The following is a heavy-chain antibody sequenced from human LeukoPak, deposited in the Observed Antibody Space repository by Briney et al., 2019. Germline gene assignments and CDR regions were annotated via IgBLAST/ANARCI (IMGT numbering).Heavy chain of an antibody. V-gene: IGHV4-4*07. CDR1: GGSINGNH. CDR2: IYTSGST. J-gene: IGHJ5*02. D-gene: IGHD3-3*01. CDR3: ARDRPFGVVIVPTWFDP. Sequence: SETLSRTCTVSGGSINGNHWSWIRQPAGKGLEWIGRIYTSGSTNYNPSLKSRVTMSVDTSKNQFSLKLSSVTAADTAVYYCARDRPFGVVIVPTWFDPWGQGTLVTVSS.